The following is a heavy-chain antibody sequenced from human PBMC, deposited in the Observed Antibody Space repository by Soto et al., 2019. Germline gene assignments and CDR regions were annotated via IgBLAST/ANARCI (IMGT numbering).Heavy chain of an antibody. Sequence: GGSLRLSCAASGFTFSSYGMSWVRQAPGKGLEWVSGISGSGGSTYYPDSVKGRFTISRDNSKNTLYLQMNSLRAEDTGVYYCAKSERIQLWLSGGVDVWGPGTTVTVSS. CDR2: ISGSGGST. V-gene: IGHV3-23*01. CDR3: AKSERIQLWLSGGVDV. CDR1: GFTFSSYG. J-gene: IGHJ6*02. D-gene: IGHD5-18*01.